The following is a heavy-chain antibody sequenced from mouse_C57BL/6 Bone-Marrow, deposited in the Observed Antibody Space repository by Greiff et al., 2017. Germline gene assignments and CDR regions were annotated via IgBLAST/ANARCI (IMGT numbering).Heavy chain of an antibody. CDR3: TRKFYYYGSSYGFAY. V-gene: IGHV1-5*01. D-gene: IGHD1-1*01. CDR2: IYPGNSDT. CDR1: GYTFTSYW. Sequence: VQLKQSGTVLARPGASVKMSCKTSGYTFTSYWMHWVKQRPGQGLEWVGAIYPGNSDTSYNQKFKGKAKLTAVTSASTAYMELSSLTNEDSAVYYCTRKFYYYGSSYGFAYWGQGTLVTVSA. J-gene: IGHJ3*01.